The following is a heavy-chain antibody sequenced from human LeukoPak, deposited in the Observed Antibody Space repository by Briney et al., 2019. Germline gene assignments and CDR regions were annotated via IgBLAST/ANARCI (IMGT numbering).Heavy chain of an antibody. V-gene: IGHV3-23*01. J-gene: IGHJ4*02. CDR1: GFTFSSYS. D-gene: IGHD3-22*01. Sequence: PGGSLRLSCAAAGFTFSSYSISWVRHAPGNGLEWVSSSSGSGGSTYYGGSVKGRFTISRDNSKNTLYLQMISLRAEDTAVYYCASDMDTSGYTFDYWGQGTLVTVSS. CDR2: SSGSGGST. CDR3: ASDMDTSGYTFDY.